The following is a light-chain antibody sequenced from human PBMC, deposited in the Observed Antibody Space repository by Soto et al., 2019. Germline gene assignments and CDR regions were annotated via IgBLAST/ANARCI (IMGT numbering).Light chain of an antibody. CDR2: GAS. V-gene: IGKV3-20*01. J-gene: IGKJ1*01. CDR3: HQYDSSPWT. CDR1: QSVSSNF. Sequence: EIVLTQSPGTLSLSPGERATLSCRASQSVSSNFLAWYHQKPGQAPRLLIYGASSRAIGIPDRFSGSGSGTDFTLTISRLEPEDFAVYYCHQYDSSPWTFGQGTKVEIK.